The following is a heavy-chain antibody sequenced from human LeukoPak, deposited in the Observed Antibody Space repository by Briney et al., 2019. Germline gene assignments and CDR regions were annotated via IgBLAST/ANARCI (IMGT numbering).Heavy chain of an antibody. CDR3: TRESRTDCSSTSCPRLPYYYYYMDV. D-gene: IGHD2-2*01. V-gene: IGHV4-59*01. CDR1: GGSISSYY. CDR2: IYYSGST. Sequence: SETLSLTCTVSGGSISSYYWSWIRQPPGKGLEWIGYIYYSGSTNYNPSLKSRVTISVDTSKNQFSLKLSSVTAADTAVYYCTRESRTDCSSTSCPRLPYYYYYMDVWGKGTTVTISS. J-gene: IGHJ6*03.